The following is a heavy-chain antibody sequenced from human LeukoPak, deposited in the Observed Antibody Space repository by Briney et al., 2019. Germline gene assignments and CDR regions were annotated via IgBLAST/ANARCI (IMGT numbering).Heavy chain of an antibody. CDR2: INHSGST. J-gene: IGHJ4*02. CDR3: ARGLIDGHNSHSLDY. V-gene: IGHV4-34*01. Sequence: SETPSLTCGVYGGSFSGYYWTWIRQPPGQGLEWIGEINHSGSTNYNPSLKSRVTMSVDTSKNQLSLILSSVTAADTAVYYCARGLIDGHNSHSLDYWGQGTLVTVSS. CDR1: GGSFSGYY. D-gene: IGHD5-24*01.